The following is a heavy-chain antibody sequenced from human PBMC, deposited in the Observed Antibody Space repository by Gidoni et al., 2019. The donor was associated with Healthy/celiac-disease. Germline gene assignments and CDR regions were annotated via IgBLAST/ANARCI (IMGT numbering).Heavy chain of an antibody. J-gene: IGHJ3*02. D-gene: IGHD4-17*01. CDR1: GGTFSSYT. CDR2: IIPILGIA. V-gene: IGHV1-69*02. CDR3: ASETTVVSEHAFDI. Sequence: QVQLVQSGAEVKKPGSSVKVSCKASGGTFSSYTISWVRQAPGQGLEWMGRIIPILGIANYAQKVQGRVTITADKSTSTAYMELSSLRSEDTAVYYCASETTVVSEHAFDIWGQGTMVTVSS.